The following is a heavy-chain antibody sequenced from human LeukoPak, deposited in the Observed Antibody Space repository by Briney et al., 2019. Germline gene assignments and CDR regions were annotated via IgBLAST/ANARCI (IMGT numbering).Heavy chain of an antibody. CDR3: AREAYDYVWGSYRTFDY. CDR1: GGSISSYY. J-gene: IGHJ4*02. V-gene: IGHV4-4*07. CDR2: IYSSGST. Sequence: SETLSLTCTVSGGSISSYYWSWIRQPAGKGLEWIGRIYSSGSTNYNPSLKSRVTMSVDTSKNQFSLKLSSVTAADTAVYYCAREAYDYVWGSYRTFDYWGQGTLVTVSS. D-gene: IGHD3-16*02.